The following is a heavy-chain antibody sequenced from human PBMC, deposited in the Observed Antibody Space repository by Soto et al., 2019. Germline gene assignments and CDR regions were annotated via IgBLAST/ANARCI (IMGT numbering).Heavy chain of an antibody. V-gene: IGHV3-23*01. CDR1: GFTFSFFA. J-gene: IGHJ4*02. Sequence: PGGSLRLSCAASGFTFSFFAMGWVRQGPGKRLEWVSGISQSGESTHYADSVKGRFTISRDNAKNTLDLQMNSLRAEDTAVYYCAKGTGGTSYIFDHWGQGTLVTVSS. CDR2: ISQSGEST. CDR3: AKGTGGTSYIFDH. D-gene: IGHD2-8*02.